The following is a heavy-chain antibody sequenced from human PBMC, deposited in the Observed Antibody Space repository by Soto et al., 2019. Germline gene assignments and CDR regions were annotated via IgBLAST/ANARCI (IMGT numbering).Heavy chain of an antibody. J-gene: IGHJ4*02. CDR1: GGSISSSSYY. V-gene: IGHV4-39*01. CDR2: IYYNGYT. D-gene: IGHD3-16*01. CDR3: PTPFPYDPSAGPAYFDK. Sequence: PSETLSLTCTVSGGSISSSSYYWDWIRQPPGKGLEWIGSIYYNGYTYYNPSLKSRVTISIDTSKNQFSLKLRSVTAADTAVYLCPTPFPYDPSAGPAYFDKWGQGTQVTVSS.